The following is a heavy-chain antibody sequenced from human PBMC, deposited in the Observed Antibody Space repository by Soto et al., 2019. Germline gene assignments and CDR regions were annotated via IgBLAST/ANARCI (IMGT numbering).Heavy chain of an antibody. D-gene: IGHD5-12*01. CDR1: GFTFSSYG. CDR3: ARGAHRVATMTSYYYYMDV. J-gene: IGHJ6*03. V-gene: IGHV3-33*01. CDR2: IWYDGSNK. Sequence: GGSLRLSCAASGFTFSSYGMHWVRQAPGKGLEWVAVIWYDGSNKYYADSVKGRFTISRDNSKNTLYLQMNSLRAEDTAVYYCARGAHRVATMTSYYYYMDVWGKGTTVTVSS.